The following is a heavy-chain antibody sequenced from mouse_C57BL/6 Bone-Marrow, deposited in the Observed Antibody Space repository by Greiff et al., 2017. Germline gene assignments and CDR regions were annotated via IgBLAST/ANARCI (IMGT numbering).Heavy chain of an antibody. CDR3: ARQAYGSSSAWFAY. CDR2: ISSGGSYT. V-gene: IGHV5-6*01. J-gene: IGHJ3*01. CDR1: GFTFSSYG. Sequence: EVMLVESGGDLVKPGGSLKLSCAASGFTFSSYGMSWVRQTPDKRLEWVATISSGGSYTYYPDSVKGRFTISRDNAKNTLYLQMSSLKSEDTAMYYCARQAYGSSSAWFAYWGQGTLVTVSA. D-gene: IGHD1-1*01.